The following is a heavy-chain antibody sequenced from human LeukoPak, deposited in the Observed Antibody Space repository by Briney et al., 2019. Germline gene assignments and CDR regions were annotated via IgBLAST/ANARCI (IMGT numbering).Heavy chain of an antibody. D-gene: IGHD3-16*01. V-gene: IGHV4-61*02. CDR3: ARDSYDYVWGSSNFDY. CDR1: GGSISSGSYY. J-gene: IGHJ4*02. CDR2: IYTSGST. Sequence: SETLSLTCTGSGGSISSGSYYWSWIRQPAGKGLEWIGRIYTSGSTNYNPSLKSRVTISVDTSKNQFSLKLSSVTAADTAVYYCARDSYDYVWGSSNFDYWGQGTLVTVSS.